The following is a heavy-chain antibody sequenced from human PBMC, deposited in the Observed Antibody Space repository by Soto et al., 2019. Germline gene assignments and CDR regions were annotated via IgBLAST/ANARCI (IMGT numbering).Heavy chain of an antibody. CDR2: VYHSGST. CDR3: ARSQTTVPSYAY. J-gene: IGHJ4*02. CDR1: GDSVSSGTYF. D-gene: IGHD4-17*01. V-gene: IGHV4-61*01. Sequence: TSETLSLTCTVSGDSVSSGTYFWSWIRQPPGKGLEWIGYVYHSGSTYYNPSLKSRVTISVDRSKNQFSLKLSSVTAADTAVYYCARSQTTVPSYAYGGQGTWVPVSS.